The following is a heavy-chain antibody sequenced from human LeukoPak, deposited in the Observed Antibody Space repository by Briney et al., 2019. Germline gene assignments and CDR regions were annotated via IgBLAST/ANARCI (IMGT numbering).Heavy chain of an antibody. CDR2: ISYDGSNK. V-gene: IGHV3-30*18. D-gene: IGHD5-18*01. CDR3: AKDIYSYGFSDY. CDR1: GFTFSSYA. Sequence: GGSLRLSCAASGFTFSSYAMSWVRQAPGKGLEWVAVISYDGSNKYYADSVKGRFTISRDNSKNTLYLQMNSLRAEDTAVYYCAKDIYSYGFSDYWGQGTLVTVSS. J-gene: IGHJ4*02.